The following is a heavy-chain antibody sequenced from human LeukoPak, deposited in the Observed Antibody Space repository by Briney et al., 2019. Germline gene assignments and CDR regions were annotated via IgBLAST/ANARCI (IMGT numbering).Heavy chain of an antibody. CDR2: TSGSGGST. CDR1: GFTFSSYA. CDR3: TKGTQFDY. J-gene: IGHJ4*02. Sequence: GGSLRLSCAASGFTFSSYAMSWVRQAPGKGLEWVSTTSGSGGSTYYADSVKGRLTISRDNSKNTLYLQMNSLRAEDTAVYYCTKGTQFDYWGQGTLVTVSS. V-gene: IGHV3-23*01. D-gene: IGHD1-1*01.